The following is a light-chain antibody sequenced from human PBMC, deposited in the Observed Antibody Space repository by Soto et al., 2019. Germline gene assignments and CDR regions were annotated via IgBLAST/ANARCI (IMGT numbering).Light chain of an antibody. CDR2: EVS. J-gene: IGLJ3*02. CDR3: SSYTSRGTLWV. CDR1: SSDVGGYNY. Sequence: QSALTQPASVSGSPGQSIAISCTGTSSDVGGYNYVSWYQQHPGKAPKLLIYEVSNRPSGVSNRFSGSKSGNTASLTISGLQAEDEADYYCSSYTSRGTLWVIGGGTKLTVL. V-gene: IGLV2-14*01.